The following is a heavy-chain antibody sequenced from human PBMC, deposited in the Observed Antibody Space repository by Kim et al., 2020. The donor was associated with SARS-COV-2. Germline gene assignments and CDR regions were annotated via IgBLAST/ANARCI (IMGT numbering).Heavy chain of an antibody. J-gene: IGHJ4*03. CDR3: ARDRYGSGSYYNLGAHPGGYLATGY. Sequence: GGSLRLSCAASGFTFSSYWMSWVRQAPGKGLEWVANIKQDGSEKYYVDSVKGRFTISRDNAKNSLYLQMNSLRAEDMAVYYCARDRYGSGSYYNLGAHPGGYLATGY. V-gene: IGHV3-7*03. CDR2: IKQDGSEK. CDR1: GFTFSSYW. D-gene: IGHD3-10*01.